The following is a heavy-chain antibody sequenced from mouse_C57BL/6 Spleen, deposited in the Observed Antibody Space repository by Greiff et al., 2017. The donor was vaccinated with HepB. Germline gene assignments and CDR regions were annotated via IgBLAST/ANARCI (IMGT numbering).Heavy chain of an antibody. CDR2: IDPSDSET. CDR1: GYTFTSYW. V-gene: IGHV1-52*01. D-gene: IGHD1-1*01. J-gene: IGHJ2*01. CDR3: ARFAYYGSSPYYFDY. Sequence: VQLQQPGAELVRPGSSVKLSCKASGYTFTSYWMHWVKQRPIQGLEWIGNIDPSDSETHYNQKFKDKATLTVDKSSSTAYMQLSSLTSEDSAVYYCARFAYYGSSPYYFDYWGQGTTLTVSS.